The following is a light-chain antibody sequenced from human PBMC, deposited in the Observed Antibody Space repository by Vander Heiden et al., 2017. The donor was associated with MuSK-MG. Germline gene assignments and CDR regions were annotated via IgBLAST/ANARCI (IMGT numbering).Light chain of an antibody. J-gene: IGKJ1*01. CDR1: QNIDNY. Sequence: DIQMTQSPSSLSASVGDRVTITCRASQNIDNYLNWYQHIPGKAPHLLIYAASTLQSGVPSRFSGTGSGTDFTLTISSLQPEDFAIYYCQQTYITPWTFGRGTKVXIK. V-gene: IGKV1-39*01. CDR2: AAS. CDR3: QQTYITPWT.